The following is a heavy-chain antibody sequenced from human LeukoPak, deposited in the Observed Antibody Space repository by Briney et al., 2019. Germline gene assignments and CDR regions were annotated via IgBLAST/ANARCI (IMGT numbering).Heavy chain of an antibody. CDR1: GYTFTDYY. CDR3: ARESAARRENAFDI. D-gene: IGHD6-6*01. CDR2: IYPKSGGT. Sequence: ASVKVSCKASGYTFTDYYMHWVRQAPGQGLEWMGWIYPKSGGTGYAQKFRGRVTMTRDTSISTVYMELSRLTSDDAAIYYCARESAARRENAFDIWGQGTMVTVSS. V-gene: IGHV1-2*02. J-gene: IGHJ3*02.